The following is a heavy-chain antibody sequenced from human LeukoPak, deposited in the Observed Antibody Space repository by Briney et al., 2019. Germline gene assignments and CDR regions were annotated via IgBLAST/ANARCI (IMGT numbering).Heavy chain of an antibody. CDR2: IKEDGSEI. D-gene: IGHD4-23*01. J-gene: IGHJ4*02. V-gene: IGHV3-7*01. CDR3: ARDRGYSTFDY. CDR1: AFTFSNYW. Sequence: PGGSLRISCAASAFTFSNYWMSWVRQAPGKGLEWVANIKEDGSEINYVDSVKGRFTISRDNAKNSLYLQMNSLRVDDTAVYYCARDRGYSTFDYWGQGTLVTVSS.